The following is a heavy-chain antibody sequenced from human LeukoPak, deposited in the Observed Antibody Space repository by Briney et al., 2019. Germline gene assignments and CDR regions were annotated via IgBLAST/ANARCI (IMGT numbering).Heavy chain of an antibody. CDR2: ISKTGGST. D-gene: IGHD2-15*01. CDR1: GFTFSSYA. J-gene: IGHJ4*02. V-gene: IGHV3-23*01. CDR3: SKDRWGSGGSGGGDY. Sequence: GGSLRLSCAASGFTFSSYAMTWVRQAPGKGLEWVSTISKTGGSTYYADSVKGRFTISRDNSKNTLYLQTNSLRVEDTAVYYCSKDRWGSGGSGGGDYWGQGTLVTVSS.